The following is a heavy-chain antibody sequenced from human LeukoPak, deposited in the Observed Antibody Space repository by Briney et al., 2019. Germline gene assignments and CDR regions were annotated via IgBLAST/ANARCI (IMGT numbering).Heavy chain of an antibody. Sequence: SETLSLTCTVSGGSISSSSYYWGWIRQPPGKGLEWIGSIYYSGSTYYNPSLKSRVTISVDTSKNQFSLKLSSVTAADTAVYYCARDVLRDGDYLGFNAFDIWGQGTMVTVSS. CDR1: GGSISSSSYY. J-gene: IGHJ3*02. V-gene: IGHV4-39*07. CDR2: IYYSGST. CDR3: ARDVLRDGDYLGFNAFDI. D-gene: IGHD4-17*01.